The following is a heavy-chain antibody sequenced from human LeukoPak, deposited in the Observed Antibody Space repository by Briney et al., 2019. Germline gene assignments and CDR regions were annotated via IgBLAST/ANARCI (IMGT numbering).Heavy chain of an antibody. CDR1: GYTFTGYY. CDR2: INPNSGGT. Sequence: ASVKVSCKASGYTFTGYYMHWVRQAPGQGLEWMGWINPNSGGTNYAQKFQGRVTMTRDTSISTAYMELSRLRSDDTAVYYCARVRSGSWTPFDAFDIWGQGTMVTVSS. J-gene: IGHJ3*02. D-gene: IGHD6-13*01. V-gene: IGHV1-2*02. CDR3: ARVRSGSWTPFDAFDI.